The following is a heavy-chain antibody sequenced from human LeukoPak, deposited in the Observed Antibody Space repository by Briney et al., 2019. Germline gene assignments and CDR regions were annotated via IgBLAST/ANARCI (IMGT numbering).Heavy chain of an antibody. V-gene: IGHV1-2*02. CDR1: GYTFTGYY. D-gene: IGHD1-26*01. Sequence: GASVKVSCKASGYTFTGYYMHWVRQAPGQGLEWMGWINPNSGGTNYAQKFQGRVTMTRDTSISTAYMELSRLRSDDTAVYYCARDFIPTPSLFNSGSAKEPGFDYWGQGTLVTVSS. J-gene: IGHJ4*02. CDR3: ARDFIPTPSLFNSGSAKEPGFDY. CDR2: INPNSGGT.